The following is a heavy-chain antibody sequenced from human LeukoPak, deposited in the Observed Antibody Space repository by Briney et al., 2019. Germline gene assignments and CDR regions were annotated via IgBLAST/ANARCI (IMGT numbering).Heavy chain of an antibody. J-gene: IGHJ4*02. Sequence: PGGSLRLSCAASGFTFSTYAVSWVRQAPGKGLEWVSTLSGSGGNTYYADSVKGRFTISRDNSKNTLYLQMNSLRAEDTAIYYCAKDQTWELPHYFDFWGQGTLVTVSS. V-gene: IGHV3-23*01. CDR1: GFTFSTYA. CDR2: LSGSGGNT. CDR3: AKDQTWELPHYFDF. D-gene: IGHD1-26*01.